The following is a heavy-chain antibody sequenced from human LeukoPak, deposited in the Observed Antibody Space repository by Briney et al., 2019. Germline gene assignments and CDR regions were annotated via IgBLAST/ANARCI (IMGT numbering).Heavy chain of an antibody. CDR3: ARHSSAPIPNWFDP. D-gene: IGHD6-6*01. J-gene: IGHJ5*02. CDR2: IYPGDSDT. Sequence: GESLKISCKGSGYRFSSFWIGWVRQMPGKGLEWMGIIYPGDSDTRYSPSFQGQVTISADKSISTAYLQWSSLKASDTAMYYCARHSSAPIPNWFDPWGQGTLVTVSS. V-gene: IGHV5-51*01. CDR1: GYRFSSFW.